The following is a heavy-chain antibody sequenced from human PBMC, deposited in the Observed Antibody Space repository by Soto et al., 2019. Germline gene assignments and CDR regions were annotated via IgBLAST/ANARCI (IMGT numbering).Heavy chain of an antibody. D-gene: IGHD6-13*01. J-gene: IGHJ6*02. CDR1: GGSISSGGYS. CDR2: IYHSGST. CDR3: ARGRLSSSWYYYYGMDV. V-gene: IGHV4-30-2*01. Sequence: PSETLSLTCAVSGGSISSGGYSWSWIRQPPGKGLEWIGYIYHSGSTYYNPSLKSRVTISVDRSKNQFSLKLSSVTAADTAVYYCARGRLSSSWYYYYGMDVWGQGTTVTVSS.